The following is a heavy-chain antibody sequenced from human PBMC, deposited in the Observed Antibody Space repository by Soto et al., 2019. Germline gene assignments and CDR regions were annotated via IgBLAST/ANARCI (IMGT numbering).Heavy chain of an antibody. V-gene: IGHV3-21*01. J-gene: IGHJ6*02. CDR1: GFTFSSYS. D-gene: IGHD2-2*01. CDR2: ISSSSSYI. Sequence: SLRLSCATSGFTFSSYSMNWVRQAPGKGLEWVSSISSSSSYIYYADSVTGRFTISRDNAKNSLYLQMNSLRAEDTAVYYCARNGFAMRCGAHYYYVMDVWGQGTTVTVSS. CDR3: ARNGFAMRCGAHYYYVMDV.